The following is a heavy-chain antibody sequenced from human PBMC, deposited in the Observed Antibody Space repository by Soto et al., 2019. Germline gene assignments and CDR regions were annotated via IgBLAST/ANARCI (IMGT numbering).Heavy chain of an antibody. CDR2: ISYDGSNK. D-gene: IGHD6-13*01. CDR1: GFTFSSYG. CDR3: ASGPSPAAGSDY. Sequence: GGSLRLSCAASGFTFSSYGMHWVRQAPGKGLEWVAVISYDGSNKYYADSVKGRFTISRDNSKNTLYLQMNSLRAEDTAVYYCASGPSPAAGSDYWGQGTLVTVSS. V-gene: IGHV3-30*03. J-gene: IGHJ4*02.